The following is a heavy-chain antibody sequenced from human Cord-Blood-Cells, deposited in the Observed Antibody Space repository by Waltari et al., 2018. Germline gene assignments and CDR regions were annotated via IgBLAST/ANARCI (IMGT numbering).Heavy chain of an antibody. J-gene: IGHJ5*02. CDR3: ARDQVVPAANWFDP. V-gene: IGHV1-3*01. CDR1: GYTFTSYA. Sequence: QVQLVQSGAEVKKPGASVQVSCKASGYTFTSYAMHLVRQAPGQRLEWMGWINAGNGNTKYSQKCQGRVTITRNTSASTAYMELSSLRSEDTAVYYCARDQVVPAANWFDPWGQGTLVTVSS. CDR2: INAGNGNT. D-gene: IGHD2-2*01.